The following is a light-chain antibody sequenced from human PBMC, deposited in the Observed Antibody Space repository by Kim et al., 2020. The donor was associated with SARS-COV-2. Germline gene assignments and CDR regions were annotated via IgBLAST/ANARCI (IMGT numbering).Light chain of an antibody. Sequence: STAVPATLSFRASLSISGYLSCFQHQPGQAPRLLIYLASTWVASTPARFSGSGSGAEFTLTLSSLQSEDFAFSSCPPFNNWPPGTFGQGTKVDIK. CDR2: LAS. CDR1: LSISGY. J-gene: IGKJ1*01. V-gene: IGKV3-15*01. CDR3: PPFNNWPPGT.